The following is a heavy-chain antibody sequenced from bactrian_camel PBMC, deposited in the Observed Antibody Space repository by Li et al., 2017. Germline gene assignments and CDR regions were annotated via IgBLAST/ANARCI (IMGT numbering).Heavy chain of an antibody. Sequence: HVQLVESGGGSVQAGGSLRLSCTASGFSFDGFDTGWYRQAPGKECELVSSIRRDGSTYDTDSVKGRFTISKDNAKNTLYLQMNSLKPEDTAMYYCAAAPYVGASGYCYAHLVTEYSNSGQGTQVTVS. V-gene: IGHV3S55*01. J-gene: IGHJ4*01. CDR1: GFSFDGFD. CDR3: AAAPYVGASGYCYAHLVTEYSN. CDR2: IRRDGST. D-gene: IGHD1*01.